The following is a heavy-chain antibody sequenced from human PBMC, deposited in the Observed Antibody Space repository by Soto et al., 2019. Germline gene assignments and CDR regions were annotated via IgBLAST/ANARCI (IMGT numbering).Heavy chain of an antibody. Sequence: QVQLVQSGAEVKKPGSSVKVSCKASGGTFSSYAISWVRQAPGQGLEWMGGIIPIFGKANYAQNFQGRVTIPADESTSPAYMELSSLRSEDTAVYYCARARITMIGEGYFDYWGQGTLVTVSS. CDR2: IIPIFGKA. D-gene: IGHD3-22*01. V-gene: IGHV1-69*01. CDR3: ARARITMIGEGYFDY. CDR1: GGTFSSYA. J-gene: IGHJ4*02.